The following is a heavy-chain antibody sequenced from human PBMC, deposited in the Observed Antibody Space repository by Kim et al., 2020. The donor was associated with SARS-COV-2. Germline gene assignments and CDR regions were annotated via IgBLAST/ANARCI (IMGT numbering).Heavy chain of an antibody. D-gene: IGHD4-17*01. CDR3: ARFASLDYGDYEVDY. J-gene: IGHJ4*02. V-gene: IGHV1-69*13. CDR1: GGTFSSYA. CDR2: IIPIFGTA. Sequence: SVKVSCKASGGTFSSYAISWVRQAPGQGLEWMGGIIPIFGTANYAQKFQGRVTITADESTSTAYMELSSLRSEDTAVYYCARFASLDYGDYEVDYWGQGTLVTVSS.